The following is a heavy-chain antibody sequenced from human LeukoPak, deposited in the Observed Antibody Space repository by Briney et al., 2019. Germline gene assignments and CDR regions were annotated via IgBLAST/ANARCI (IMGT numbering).Heavy chain of an antibody. CDR3: ARERTEAAGNPSDY. V-gene: IGHV3-20*04. J-gene: IGHJ4*02. Sequence: GGSLRLSCGASGFTFEDHGMTWVRQAPGKGLEGVSGINWRGDNTGYADSVKGRFTISRDNAKSSLYLQMSSLRVEDTALYYCARERTEAAGNPSDYWGQGALVTVSS. CDR1: GFTFEDHG. D-gene: IGHD6-13*01. CDR2: INWRGDNT.